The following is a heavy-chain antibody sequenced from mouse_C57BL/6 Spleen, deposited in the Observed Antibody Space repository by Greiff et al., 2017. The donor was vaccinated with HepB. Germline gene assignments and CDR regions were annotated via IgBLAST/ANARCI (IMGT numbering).Heavy chain of an antibody. D-gene: IGHD2-3*01. CDR3: ARGDGYYVGYFDV. CDR2: IYPRDGST. CDR1: GYTFTDHT. Sequence: VKLMESDAELVKPGASVKISCKVSGYTFTDHTIHWMKQRPEQGLEWIGYIYPRDGSTKYNEKFKGKATLTADKSSSTAYMQLNSLTSEDSAVYFCARGDGYYVGYFDVWGTGTTVTVSS. V-gene: IGHV1-78*01. J-gene: IGHJ1*03.